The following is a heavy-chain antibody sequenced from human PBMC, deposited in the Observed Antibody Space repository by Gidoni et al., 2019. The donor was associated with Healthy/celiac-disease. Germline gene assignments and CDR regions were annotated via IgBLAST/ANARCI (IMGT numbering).Heavy chain of an antibody. J-gene: IGHJ5*02. V-gene: IGHV4-34*01. CDR3: ARGQGSPKRGWFDP. D-gene: IGHD6-13*01. Sequence: IRQPPGKGLEWLGEINHRGSTNYNPSLKSRVTIPVATSKNQFSLKRSSVTAADTAVYYCARGQGSPKRGWFDPWGQGTLVTVSS. CDR2: INHRGST.